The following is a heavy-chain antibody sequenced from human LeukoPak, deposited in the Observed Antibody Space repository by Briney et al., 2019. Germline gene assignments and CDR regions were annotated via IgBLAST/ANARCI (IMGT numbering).Heavy chain of an antibody. V-gene: IGHV4-59*01. J-gene: IGHJ3*02. Sequence: SETLSITCTVSGGSISSYYWSWIRQPPGKGLEWIGYIYYRGSTNYNPSLKSRVTISVDTSKNQFSLKLSSVTAADTAVYYCARVGTYYYDSKRAFDIWGQGTMVTVSS. CDR3: ARVGTYYYDSKRAFDI. CDR2: IYYRGST. CDR1: GGSISSYY. D-gene: IGHD3-22*01.